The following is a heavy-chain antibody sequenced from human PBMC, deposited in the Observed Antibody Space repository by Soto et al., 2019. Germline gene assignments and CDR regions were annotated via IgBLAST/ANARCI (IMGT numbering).Heavy chain of an antibody. D-gene: IGHD3-16*01. CDR2: INWNGVTI. Sequence: EVQLVESGGGMVQPGRPLRLSCAASGFRFDDYAMHWVRQAPGKGLEWVSGINWNGVTIAYADSVKGRFTISRDNAKNSLYLHMNSLRDEDTALYYCVKDLGAFDSWGQGTLVTVSS. V-gene: IGHV3-9*01. CDR1: GFRFDDYA. J-gene: IGHJ4*02. CDR3: VKDLGAFDS.